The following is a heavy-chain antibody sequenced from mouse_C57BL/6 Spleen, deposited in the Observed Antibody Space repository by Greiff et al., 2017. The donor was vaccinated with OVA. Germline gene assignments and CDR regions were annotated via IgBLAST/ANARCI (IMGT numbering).Heavy chain of an antibody. Sequence: QVQLQQPGAELVKPGASVKLSCKASGYTFTSYWMHWVKQRPGQGLEWIGMIHPNSGSTNYNEKFKSKATLTVDKSSSTAYMQLSSLTSEDSAVYYCARSEDSKGAWFAYWGQGTLVTVSA. CDR1: GYTFTSYW. D-gene: IGHD2-5*01. V-gene: IGHV1-64*01. CDR2: IHPNSGST. J-gene: IGHJ3*01. CDR3: ARSEDSKGAWFAY.